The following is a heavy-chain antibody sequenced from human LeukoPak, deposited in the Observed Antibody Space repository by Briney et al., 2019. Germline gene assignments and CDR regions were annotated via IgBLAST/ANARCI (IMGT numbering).Heavy chain of an antibody. D-gene: IGHD2-2*01. CDR3: TSHTSGNWFVP. Sequence: GESLKISCKNSGYSFTNYWIGWVRQMPGKGLEWMGIIYPADSDTRYSPSFVGQVTISVDKSINTAYLQWSSLRASDTAFYYCTSHTSGNWFVPWGQGTLVTVSS. J-gene: IGHJ5*02. V-gene: IGHV5-51*01. CDR1: GYSFTNYW. CDR2: IYPADSDT.